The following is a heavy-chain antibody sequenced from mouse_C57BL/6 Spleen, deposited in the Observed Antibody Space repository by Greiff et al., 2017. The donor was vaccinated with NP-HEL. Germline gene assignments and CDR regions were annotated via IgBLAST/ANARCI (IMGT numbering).Heavy chain of an antibody. V-gene: IGHV1-64*01. CDR1: GYTFTSYW. J-gene: IGHJ1*03. CDR2: IHPNSGSA. Sequence: QVQLQQPGAELVKPGASVKLSCKASGYTFTSYWMHWVKQRPGQGLEWIGMIHPNSGSANYNEKFKSKATLTVDKSSSTAYMQLSSLTSEDSAVYYCARCGLGYWYFDVWGTGTTVTVSS. D-gene: IGHD4-1*01. CDR3: ARCGLGYWYFDV.